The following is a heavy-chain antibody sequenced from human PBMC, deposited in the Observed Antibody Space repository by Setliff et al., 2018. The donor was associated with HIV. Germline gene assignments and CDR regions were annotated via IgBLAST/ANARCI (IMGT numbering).Heavy chain of an antibody. CDR1: GGSFSGYY. J-gene: IGHJ6*03. CDR3: SMDV. V-gene: IGHV4-34*01. D-gene: IGHD3-10*01. CDR2: IHTTGST. Sequence: PSDTLSLTCAVYGGSFSGYYWTWIRQPPGKGLEWIGQIHTTGSTNYNPSLKKSLYLQMNSLIAEHTAVYYCARDWVSMDRGASMDVWGKGTTVTVS.